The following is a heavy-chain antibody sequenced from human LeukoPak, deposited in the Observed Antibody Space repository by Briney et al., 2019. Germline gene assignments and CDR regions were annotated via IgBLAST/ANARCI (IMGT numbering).Heavy chain of an antibody. CDR1: GGSFSGYY. D-gene: IGHD4-17*01. Sequence: SGTLSLTCAVYGGSFSGYYWSWISQLPRKGLEWIGEINHSGSTNYNPSLKSRVTISVDTSKNQFSLKLSYVTAADTAVYYCARLTTVTTEDYWGQGTLVTVSS. CDR3: ARLTTVTTEDY. J-gene: IGHJ4*02. CDR2: INHSGST. V-gene: IGHV4-34*01.